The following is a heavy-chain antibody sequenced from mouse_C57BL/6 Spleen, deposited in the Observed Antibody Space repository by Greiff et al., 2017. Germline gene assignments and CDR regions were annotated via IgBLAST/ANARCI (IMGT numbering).Heavy chain of an antibody. CDR1: GYTFTSYW. V-gene: IGHV1-55*01. Sequence: QVQLQQPGAELVKPGASVKMSCKASGYTFTSYWINWVKQRPGQGLEWIGDIYPGSGSTNYNEKFKSKATLTVDTSSSTAYRQLSSLTSEDSAVYCCARWDYYARDYWGQGTSVTVSS. CDR2: IYPGSGST. CDR3: ARWDYYARDY. J-gene: IGHJ4*01.